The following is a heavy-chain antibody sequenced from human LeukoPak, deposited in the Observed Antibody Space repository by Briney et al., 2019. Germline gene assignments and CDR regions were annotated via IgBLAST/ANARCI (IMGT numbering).Heavy chain of an antibody. J-gene: IGHJ4*02. V-gene: IGHV1-46*01. D-gene: IGHD3-22*01. CDR1: GYTFTRYY. CDR3: ARAPANKSDSRLPEDY. CDR2: INPSDGTT. Sequence: GASVRVSCKASGYTFTRYYMHWVRQAPGQGLEWMGIINPSDGTTSYAQKFQGRVTMTRDTSTSTVYMELSSLRSEDTAVYYCARAPANKSDSRLPEDYWGQGTLVTVSS.